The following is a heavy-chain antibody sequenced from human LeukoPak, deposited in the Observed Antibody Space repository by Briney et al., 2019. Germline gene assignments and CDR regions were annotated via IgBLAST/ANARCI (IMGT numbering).Heavy chain of an antibody. V-gene: IGHV3-23*01. CDR1: GFTFSSYA. CDR3: AKSGYNRFDY. D-gene: IGHD5-24*01. Sequence: GGSLRLSCAASGFTFSSYAMSWVRQAPGKGLEWVSDINGSGSGGSTYYADSVKGRFTISRDNSKNTLYLQMNSLRAEDTAVYYCAKSGYNRFDYWGQGTLVTVSS. J-gene: IGHJ4*02. CDR2: INGSGSGGST.